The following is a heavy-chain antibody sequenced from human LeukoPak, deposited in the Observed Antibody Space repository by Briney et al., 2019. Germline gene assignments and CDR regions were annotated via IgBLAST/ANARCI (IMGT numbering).Heavy chain of an antibody. CDR1: GFTFSSYA. V-gene: IGHV3-23*01. Sequence: PGGSLRLSCAASGFTFSSYAMSWVRQALGKGLEWVSGISTGGDSTYYADSVKGRFTISRDNSKNTLYLQMNSLGAEDTAVYYCAKDPSGLDYLDYWGQGTLVTVSA. CDR2: ISTGGDST. J-gene: IGHJ4*02. CDR3: AKDPSGLDYLDY.